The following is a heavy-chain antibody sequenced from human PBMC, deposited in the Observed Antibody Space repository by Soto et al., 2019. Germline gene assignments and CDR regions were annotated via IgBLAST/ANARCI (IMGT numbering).Heavy chain of an antibody. CDR1: GFTFSSYA. V-gene: IGHV3-23*01. CDR3: AKFFGETGGSSGWPWSFHF. Sequence: EVQLLESGGGLVQPGGSLRLSCAASGFTFSSYAMSWVRQAPGKGLVWVSAISGTGGTTYYADSVKGRFTISRGTYRNKKHLQMYRLRAEDSAIYYCAKFFGETGGSSGWPWSFHFWGQGTLVTVSS. D-gene: IGHD6-25*01. CDR2: ISGTGGTT. J-gene: IGHJ4*02.